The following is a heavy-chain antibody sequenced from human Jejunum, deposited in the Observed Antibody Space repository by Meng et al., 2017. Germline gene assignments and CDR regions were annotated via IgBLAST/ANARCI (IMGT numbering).Heavy chain of an antibody. CDR3: AKNNWFDP. Sequence: LQKCTPGLLQPSDTLSLSCVVSGGSVSSYCWSWIRQLPWNGLEWIGEISHCGDTKYSPSLMSRVTISADTSKNQFSLKFTSVTAADSAVYYCAKNNWFDPWGQGTLVTVSS. J-gene: IGHJ5*02. V-gene: IGHV4-34*01. CDR2: ISHCGDT. CDR1: GGSVSSYC.